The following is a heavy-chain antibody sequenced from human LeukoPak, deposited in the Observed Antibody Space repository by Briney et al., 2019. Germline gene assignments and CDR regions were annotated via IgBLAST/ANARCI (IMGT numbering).Heavy chain of an antibody. CDR1: GGSISSGSYY. CDR3: AREILIYDFGPNWFDP. J-gene: IGHJ5*02. CDR2: IYTSGST. V-gene: IGHV4-61*02. D-gene: IGHD3-3*01. Sequence: PSETLSLTCTVSGGSISSGSYYWSWIRQPAGKGLEWIGRIYTSGSTNYNPSLKSRVTISVDTSKNQFSLKLSSVTAADTAVYYCAREILIYDFGPNWFDPWGQGTLVTVSS.